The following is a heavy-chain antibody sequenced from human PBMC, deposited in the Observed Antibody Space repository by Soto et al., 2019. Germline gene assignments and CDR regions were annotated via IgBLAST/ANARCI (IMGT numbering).Heavy chain of an antibody. D-gene: IGHD6-6*01. CDR1: GFTFSSYW. J-gene: IGHJ4*02. CDR2: IKQDGSEK. CDR3: ARAPGGGAARILFDY. V-gene: IGHV3-7*01. Sequence: GGSLRLSCAASGFTFSSYWMSWVRQAPGKGLEWVANIKQDGSEKYYVDSVKGRFTISRDNAKNSLYLQMNSLRAEDTAGYYCARAPGGGAARILFDYWGQGTLVTVSS.